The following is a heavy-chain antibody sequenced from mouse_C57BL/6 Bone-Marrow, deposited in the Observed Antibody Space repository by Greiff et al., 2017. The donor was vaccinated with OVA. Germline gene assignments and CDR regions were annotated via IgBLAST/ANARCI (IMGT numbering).Heavy chain of an antibody. CDR2: INPNNGGT. V-gene: IGHV1-22*01. CDR1: GYTFTDYN. Sequence: EVQVVESGPELVKPGASVKMSCKASGYTFTDYNMHWVKQSHGKSLEWIGYINPNNGGTSYNQKFKGKATLTVNKSSSTAYMELRSLTSEDSAVYYCARSDYYGSSYRYFDVWGTGTTVTVSS. D-gene: IGHD1-1*01. CDR3: ARSDYYGSSYRYFDV. J-gene: IGHJ1*03.